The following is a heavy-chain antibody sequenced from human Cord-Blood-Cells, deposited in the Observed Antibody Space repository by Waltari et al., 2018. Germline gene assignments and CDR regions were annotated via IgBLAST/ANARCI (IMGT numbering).Heavy chain of an antibody. J-gene: IGHJ4*02. CDR1: GGSFSGYY. Sequence: QVQLQQWGAGLLKPSETLSLTCAVYGGSFSGYYWRWIRHPPGKGLEWIGEINHSGSTNYNPSLKSRVTISVDTSKNQFSLKLSSVTAADTAVYYCARADHSNYFDYWGQGTLVTVSS. CDR3: ARADHSNYFDY. D-gene: IGHD4-4*01. V-gene: IGHV4-34*01. CDR2: INHSGST.